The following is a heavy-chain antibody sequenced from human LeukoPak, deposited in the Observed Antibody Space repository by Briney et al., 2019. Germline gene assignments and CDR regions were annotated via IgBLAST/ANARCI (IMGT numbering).Heavy chain of an antibody. J-gene: IGHJ3*02. CDR2: IYYSGST. CDR3: ARDGAWLYTTLQDAFDI. Sequence: SETLSLTCTVSGGSVSSGSYYWSWIRQPPGKGLEWIGYIYYSGSTNYNPSLKSRVTISVDTSKNQFSLKLSSVTAADTAVYYCARDGAWLYTTLQDAFDIWGQGTMVTVSS. V-gene: IGHV4-61*01. D-gene: IGHD3-16*02. CDR1: GGSVSSGSYY.